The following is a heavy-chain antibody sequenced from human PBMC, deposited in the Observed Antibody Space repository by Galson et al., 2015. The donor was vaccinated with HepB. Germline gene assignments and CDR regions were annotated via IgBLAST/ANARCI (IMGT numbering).Heavy chain of an antibody. D-gene: IGHD7-27*01. Sequence: SVKVSCKASGYSVSSNIINWVRQAPGQGLEWMGWIIPFFDSTNYAQKFLGRIIITADESTSTAYMELSSLRSDDTAVYYCARGPELGTGSYYFDCWGQGALVTVSS. J-gene: IGHJ4*02. V-gene: IGHV1-69*13. CDR1: GYSVSSNI. CDR3: ARGPELGTGSYYFDC. CDR2: IIPFFDST.